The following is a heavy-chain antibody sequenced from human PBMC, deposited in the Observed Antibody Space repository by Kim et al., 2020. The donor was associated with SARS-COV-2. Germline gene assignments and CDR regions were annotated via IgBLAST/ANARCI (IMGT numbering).Heavy chain of an antibody. J-gene: IGHJ6*02. V-gene: IGHV3-23*01. Sequence: YAVSVKGRFTIARDNSKNTLYLQMNSLRAEDTAVYYCAKMGSGPNYGMDVWGQGTTVTVSS. CDR3: AKMGSGPNYGMDV. D-gene: IGHD3-10*01.